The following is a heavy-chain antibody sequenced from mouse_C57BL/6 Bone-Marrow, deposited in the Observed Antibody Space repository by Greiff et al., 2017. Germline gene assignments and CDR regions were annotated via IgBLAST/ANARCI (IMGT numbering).Heavy chain of an antibody. CDR3: ARDLDYDYDDWYFDV. Sequence: EVQLVESEGGLVQPGGSMKLSCTASGFTFSDYYMAWVRQVPEKGLEWVANINYDGSSTYYLDSLKSRFIISRDNAKNILYLQMSRLKSEDTATYYCARDLDYDYDDWYFDVWGTGTTVTVAS. V-gene: IGHV5-16*01. D-gene: IGHD2-4*01. CDR1: GFTFSDYY. CDR2: INYDGSST. J-gene: IGHJ1*03.